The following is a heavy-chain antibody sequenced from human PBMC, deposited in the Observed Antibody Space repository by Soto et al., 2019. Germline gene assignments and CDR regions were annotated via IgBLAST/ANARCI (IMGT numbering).Heavy chain of an antibody. CDR1: GYTFTSYD. Sequence: QVQLVQSGAEVKKPGASVKVSCKASGYTFTSYDINWVRQATGQGLEWMGWMNPNSGNTGYAQKFQGRVTMNRNTSISTAYMELSSLRSEDTAVYYCARGQVVVVPAAMAWFDPWGQGTLVTVSS. CDR3: ARGQVVVVPAAMAWFDP. J-gene: IGHJ5*02. V-gene: IGHV1-8*01. CDR2: MNPNSGNT. D-gene: IGHD2-2*01.